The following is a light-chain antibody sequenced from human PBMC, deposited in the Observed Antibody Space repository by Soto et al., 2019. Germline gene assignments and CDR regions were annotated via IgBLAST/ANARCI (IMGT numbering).Light chain of an antibody. J-gene: IGKJ3*01. CDR1: QSINTY. CDR2: AAS. V-gene: IGKV1-39*01. Sequence: DIQMTQSPSSLSASVGERVTITCRASQSINTYLNWFQQRPGKAPKLLIYAASSLPSGVPSRFSGSGSGTDFTLTISSLQRKDFATYYCQQSFSGLGTFGPGT. CDR3: QQSFSGLGT.